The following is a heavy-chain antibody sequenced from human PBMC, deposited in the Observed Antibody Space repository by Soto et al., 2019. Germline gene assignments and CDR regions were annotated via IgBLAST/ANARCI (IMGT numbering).Heavy chain of an antibody. Sequence: EVQLVESGGGMLKPGGSLRLSCAASGFTFSNFSMYWVRQAPGKGLEWVSAISTTSSDIYYADSVKGRFTISRDNAKKSLLVPMYCLRAEDLAIYFGALDLWGPDANWGEASLVTICS. J-gene: IGHJ4*02. V-gene: IGHV3-21*01. CDR3: ALDLWGPDAN. CDR1: GFTFSNFS. D-gene: IGHD7-27*01. CDR2: ISTTSSDI.